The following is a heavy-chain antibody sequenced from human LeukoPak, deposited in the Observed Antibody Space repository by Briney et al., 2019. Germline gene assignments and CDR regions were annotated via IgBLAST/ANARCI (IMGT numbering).Heavy chain of an antibody. D-gene: IGHD3-22*01. CDR3: ARFDYYDSSGYYAYYFDY. CDR2: IYYSGST. Sequence: SETLSLTCTVSGGSISSSSYYWCWIRQPPGKGLEWIGSIYYSGSTYYNPSLKSRVTISVDTSKNQFSLKLSSVTAADTAVYYCARFDYYDSSGYYAYYFDYWGQGTLVTVSS. CDR1: GGSISSSSYY. J-gene: IGHJ4*02. V-gene: IGHV4-39*01.